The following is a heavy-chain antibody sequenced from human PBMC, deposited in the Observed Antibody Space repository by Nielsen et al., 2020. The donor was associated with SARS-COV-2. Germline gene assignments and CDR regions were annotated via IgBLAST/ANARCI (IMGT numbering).Heavy chain of an antibody. V-gene: IGHV3-30*18. CDR3: AKRPQYSGYDNPITGDAFDI. D-gene: IGHD5-12*01. J-gene: IGHJ3*02. CDR2: ISYDGSNK. Sequence: GESLKISCAASGFTFSSYGMHWVRQAPGKGLEWVAVISYDGSNKYYADSVKGRFTISRDNSKNTLYLQMNSLRAEDTAVYYCAKRPQYSGYDNPITGDAFDIWGQGTMVTVSS. CDR1: GFTFSSYG.